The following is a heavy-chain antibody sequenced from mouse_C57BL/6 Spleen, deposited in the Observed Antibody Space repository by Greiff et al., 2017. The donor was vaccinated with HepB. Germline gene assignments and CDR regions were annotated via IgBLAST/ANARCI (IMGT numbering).Heavy chain of an antibody. D-gene: IGHD3-2*02. CDR3: TTDSSGYFDY. Sequence: EVKLMESGEGLVKPGGSLKLSCAASGFTFSSYAMSWVRQTPEKRLEWVAYISSGGDYIYYADTVKGRFTISRDNARNTLYLQMSSLKSEDTAMYYCTTDSSGYFDYWGQGTTLTVSS. CDR2: ISSGGDYI. J-gene: IGHJ2*01. V-gene: IGHV5-9-1*02. CDR1: GFTFSSYA.